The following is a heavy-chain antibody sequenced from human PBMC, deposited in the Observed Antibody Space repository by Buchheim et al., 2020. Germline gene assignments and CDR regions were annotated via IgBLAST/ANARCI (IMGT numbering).Heavy chain of an antibody. J-gene: IGHJ5*02. Sequence: QVQLVESGGGVVQPGRSLRLSCAASGFTFSSYGMHWVRQAPGKGLEWVAVISYDGSNKYYADSVKGRFTISRDNSKNTLYLQMNSLRAEDTAVYYCVKVGSSSSGLQNWFDPWGQGTL. CDR1: GFTFSSYG. V-gene: IGHV3-30*18. CDR3: VKVGSSSSGLQNWFDP. CDR2: ISYDGSNK. D-gene: IGHD6-6*01.